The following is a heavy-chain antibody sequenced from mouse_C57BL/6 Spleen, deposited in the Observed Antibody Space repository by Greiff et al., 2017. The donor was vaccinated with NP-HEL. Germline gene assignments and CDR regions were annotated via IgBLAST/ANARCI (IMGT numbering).Heavy chain of an antibody. D-gene: IGHD2-4*01. V-gene: IGHV1-54*01. CDR3: ARSGDYRRFFDY. J-gene: IGHJ2*01. CDR1: GYAFTNYL. Sequence: QVQLQQSGAELVRPGTSVKVSCKASGYAFTNYLLEWVKQRPGQGLEWIGVINPGSGGTNYNEKFKGKATLTADKSSSTAYMQLSSLTSEDSAVYFCARSGDYRRFFDYWGQGTTLTVSS. CDR2: INPGSGGT.